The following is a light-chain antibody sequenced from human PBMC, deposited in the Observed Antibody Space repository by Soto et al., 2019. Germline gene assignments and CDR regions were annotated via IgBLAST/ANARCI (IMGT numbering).Light chain of an antibody. CDR1: QSVSSY. J-gene: IGKJ1*01. V-gene: IGKV3-20*01. Sequence: VLTQSPATLSVSPGERATLSCRASQSVSSYLAWYQQKPGQAPRLLIYDASSRATGIPDRFSGSGSGTDFTLTISRLEPEDCAIYYCQQYGSSPRFGQGTKVDI. CDR2: DAS. CDR3: QQYGSSPR.